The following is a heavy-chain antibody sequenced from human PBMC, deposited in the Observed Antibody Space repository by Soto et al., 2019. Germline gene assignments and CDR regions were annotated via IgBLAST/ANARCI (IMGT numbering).Heavy chain of an antibody. CDR2: ISGSGGST. D-gene: IGHD3-3*01. CDR1: GFTFSSYA. Sequence: EVQLLESGGGLVQPGGSLRLSCAASGFTFSSYAMSWVRQAPGKGLEWVSAISGSGGSTYYADSVKGRFTISRDNSKNTPYLQMNSLRAEDTAAYYCAKDTAPGKAYYDLWSGPQGAFDIWGQGTMVTVSS. V-gene: IGHV3-23*01. CDR3: AKDTAPGKAYYDLWSGPQGAFDI. J-gene: IGHJ3*02.